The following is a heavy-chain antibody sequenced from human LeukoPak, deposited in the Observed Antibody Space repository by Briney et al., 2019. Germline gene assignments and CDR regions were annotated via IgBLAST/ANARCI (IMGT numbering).Heavy chain of an antibody. D-gene: IGHD6-19*01. J-gene: IGHJ4*02. V-gene: IGHV4-38-2*02. CDR1: GYSISSGYY. Sequence: SETLSLTCTVSGYSISSGYYWGWIRQPPGKGLEWIGSIYHSGSTYYNPSLKSRVTIFVDTSKNQFSLKLSSVTATDRAVYYCARHLTSEYSSGWYYVDYWGQGTLVTVSS. CDR3: ARHLTSEYSSGWYYVDY. CDR2: IYHSGST.